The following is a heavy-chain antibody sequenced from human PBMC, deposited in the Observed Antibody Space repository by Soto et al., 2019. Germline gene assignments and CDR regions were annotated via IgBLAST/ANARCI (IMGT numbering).Heavy chain of an antibody. CDR1: GFTFGSYW. CDR2: IKSDGGST. D-gene: IGHD1-1*01. V-gene: IGHV3-74*01. CDR3: VRDRGTWKDY. J-gene: IGHJ4*02. Sequence: EVQLVESGGGLVQPGGSLRLSCAASGFTFGSYWMHWCRQVPGKGLVWVARIKSDGGSTDYADFAKGRFTISRDNGKHRLYLEMNSLTTEDTAVYYCVRDRGTWKDYWGQGTLVTVSS.